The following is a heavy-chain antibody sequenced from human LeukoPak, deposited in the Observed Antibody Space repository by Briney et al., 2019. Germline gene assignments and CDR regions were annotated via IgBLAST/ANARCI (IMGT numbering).Heavy chain of an antibody. V-gene: IGHV3-48*04. CDR2: ISSSSSTI. CDR3: ARGEASDYLGY. Sequence: GGSLRLSCAASGFTFSSYTMNWVRQAPGKGLEWISYISSSSSTIYYADSVRGRFTISRDNAKNSLYLQMNSLRAEDTAVYYCARGEASDYLGYWGQGTLVTVSS. J-gene: IGHJ4*02. CDR1: GFTFSSYT. D-gene: IGHD6-19*01.